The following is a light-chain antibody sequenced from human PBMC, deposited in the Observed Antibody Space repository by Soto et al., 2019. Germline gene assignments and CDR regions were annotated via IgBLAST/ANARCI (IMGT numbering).Light chain of an antibody. CDR2: DAS. V-gene: IGKV3-11*01. CDR3: QQRSNWPVT. J-gene: IGKJ1*01. CDR1: QSVSSY. Sequence: EIVLTQSPANLSLSPGESATLSCRASQSVSSYLAWYQQKPGQAPRLLIYDASRRATGIPARFSGSGSGTDFTLTISSLEPEDFAVYYCQQRSNWPVTFGQGTKVEIK.